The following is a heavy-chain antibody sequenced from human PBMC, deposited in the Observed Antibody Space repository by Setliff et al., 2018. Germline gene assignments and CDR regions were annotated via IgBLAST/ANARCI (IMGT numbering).Heavy chain of an antibody. D-gene: IGHD2-2*02. CDR2: IYYSGST. CDR1: GGSISSSTYY. J-gene: IGHJ6*03. CDR3: ARQWTDCTSANCYTMAYYYYYMDV. V-gene: IGHV4-39*01. Sequence: KPSETLSLTCTVSGGSISSSTYYWGWIRQPPGKGLEWIGSIYYSGSTYYNPSLKSRVTIFVDTSRNQFSLKLSSVTAADTAVYYCARQWTDCTSANCYTMAYYYYYMDVWGKGTTVTV.